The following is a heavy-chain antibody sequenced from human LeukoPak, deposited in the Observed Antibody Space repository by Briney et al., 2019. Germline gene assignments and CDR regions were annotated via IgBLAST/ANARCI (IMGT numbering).Heavy chain of an antibody. CDR1: GGTFSSYA. Sequence: ASVKVSCKASGGTFSSYAISWVRQAPGQGLEWMGWISAYNGNTNYAQKLQGRVTMTTDTSTSTAYMELRSLRSDDTAVYYCARAVVVVPAAPHPWGQGTLVTVSS. CDR2: ISAYNGNT. J-gene: IGHJ5*02. V-gene: IGHV1-18*01. CDR3: ARAVVVVPAAPHP. D-gene: IGHD2-2*01.